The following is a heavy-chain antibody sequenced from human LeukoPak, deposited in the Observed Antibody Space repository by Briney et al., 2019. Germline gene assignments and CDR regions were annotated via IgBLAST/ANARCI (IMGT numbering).Heavy chain of an antibody. J-gene: IGHJ4*02. CDR1: GYTFTGYY. V-gene: IGHV1-2*02. Sequence: ASVRVFCKASGYTFTGYYMHWVRQAPGQGLEWLGWINPNTGGTNYAQKFQGRVTMTRDTSISTVYMELSSLRSDDTAFYYCARDRGSDYWGQGTLVTVSS. D-gene: IGHD3-10*01. CDR3: ARDRGSDY. CDR2: INPNTGGT.